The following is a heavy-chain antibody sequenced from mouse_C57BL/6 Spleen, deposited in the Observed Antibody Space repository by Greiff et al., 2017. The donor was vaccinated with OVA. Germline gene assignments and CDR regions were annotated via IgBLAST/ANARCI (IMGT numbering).Heavy chain of an antibody. CDR2: IDPSDSET. CDR1: GYTFTSYW. V-gene: IGHV1-52*01. CDR3: ARGSGSRLFAY. J-gene: IGHJ3*01. D-gene: IGHD1-1*01. Sequence: QVQLQQPGAELVRPGSSVKLSCKASGYTFTSYWMHWVKQRPIQGLEWIGNIDPSDSETHYNQKFKDKATLTVDKSSSTAYMQLRSLTSADAADYYCARGSGSRLFAYWGQGTLVTVSA.